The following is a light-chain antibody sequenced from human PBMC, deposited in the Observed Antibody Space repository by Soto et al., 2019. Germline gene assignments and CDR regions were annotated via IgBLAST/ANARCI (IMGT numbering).Light chain of an antibody. Sequence: RASQSVSSKLAWYQQKPGQAPRLLIYGASTRATGIPARFSGSGSGRESTYIISILKPEDLALYSCQQYDKWPQAFRQGTKVDIK. CDR1: QSVSSK. CDR2: GAS. CDR3: QQYDKWPQA. V-gene: IGKV3-15*01. J-gene: IGKJ1*01.